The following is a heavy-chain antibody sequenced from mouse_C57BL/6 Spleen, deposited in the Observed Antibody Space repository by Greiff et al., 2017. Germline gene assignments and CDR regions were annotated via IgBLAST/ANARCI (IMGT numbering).Heavy chain of an antibody. CDR3: ARQGAAQATSSWFAY. V-gene: IGHV5-6*01. CDR1: GFTFSSYG. D-gene: IGHD3-2*02. J-gene: IGHJ3*01. Sequence: EVQLVESGGDLVKPGGSLKLSCAASGFTFSSYGMSWVRQTPDKRLEWVATISSGGSYTYYPDSVKGRFTISRDNAKNTLYLQMSSLKSEDTAMYDCARQGAAQATSSWFAYWGQGTLVTVSA. CDR2: ISSGGSYT.